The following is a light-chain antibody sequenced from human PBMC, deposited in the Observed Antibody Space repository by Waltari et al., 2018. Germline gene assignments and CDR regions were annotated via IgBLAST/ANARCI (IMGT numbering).Light chain of an antibody. V-gene: IGKV3-11*01. CDR2: DAS. J-gene: IGKJ4*01. Sequence: EIVLTQSPATLSLSPGEGATLSCWASQSVSSYLAWYQQKPGQAPRRLIYDASNRATGIPARFSGSGSGTDFTLTISSLEPEDFAVYYCQQRRSWPLTFGGGTKVEIK. CDR3: QQRRSWPLT. CDR1: QSVSSY.